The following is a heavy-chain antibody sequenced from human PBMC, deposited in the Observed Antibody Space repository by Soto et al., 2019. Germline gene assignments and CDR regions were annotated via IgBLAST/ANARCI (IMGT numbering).Heavy chain of an antibody. J-gene: IGHJ4*01. CDR2: INAGNGNT. CDR3: ARSFVVVNALDY. Sequence: APVKVSCKASGYTFTSYAMHWVRQAPGQRLEWMGWINAGNGNTKYSQKFQGRVTITRYTSASTAYMELSSLRSEDTAVYYFARSFVVVNALDYWGQRTLDT. V-gene: IGHV1-3*01. D-gene: IGHD2-21*01. CDR1: GYTFTSYA.